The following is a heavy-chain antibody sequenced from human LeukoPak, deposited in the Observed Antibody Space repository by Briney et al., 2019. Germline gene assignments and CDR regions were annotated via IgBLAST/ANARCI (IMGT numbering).Heavy chain of an antibody. J-gene: IGHJ6*02. CDR2: IWYDGSNK. CDR1: GFTFNNYG. Sequence: PGGSLRLSCAASGFTFNNYGMHWVRQAPGKGLEWVAVIWYDGSNKYYADSVKGRFTISRDDSKKTLNLQMNSLRAEDTAVYYCARGGSDFGGRHGMDVWGQGTTVTVSS. CDR3: ARGGSDFGGRHGMDV. V-gene: IGHV3-33*01. D-gene: IGHD3-3*01.